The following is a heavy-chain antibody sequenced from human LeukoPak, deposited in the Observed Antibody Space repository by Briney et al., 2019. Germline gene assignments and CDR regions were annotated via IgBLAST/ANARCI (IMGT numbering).Heavy chain of an antibody. V-gene: IGHV2-5*02. J-gene: IGHJ4*02. CDR3: AHRQPLGAGRGYFDY. CDR2: IYWDGDK. CDR1: GFSLSTRGVG. Sequence: SGPTLVKPTQTLTLTCTFSGFSLSTRGVGVGWIRQPPGKALEWLALIYWDGDKCYSPSPKCRVTTTKDTSKHQVVLTMTNMDPVDTATYYCAHRQPLGAGRGYFDYWGQGTLVTVSS.